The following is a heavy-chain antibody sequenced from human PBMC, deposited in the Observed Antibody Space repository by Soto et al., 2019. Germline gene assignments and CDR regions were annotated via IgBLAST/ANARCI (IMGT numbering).Heavy chain of an antibody. CDR1: GFTFSSHG. Sequence: QLVESGGGVVQPGRSLRLSCAASGFTFSSHGLHWVRQAPSRGLEWVAVISYDGTNKQFGDSVKGRFTISRDDSQNTLYLQMNSLRAEDTAVYYCVKDRRTEAYGMEVWGQGTTVTVSS. CDR3: VKDRRTEAYGMEV. V-gene: IGHV3-30*18. J-gene: IGHJ6*02. D-gene: IGHD2-21*01. CDR2: ISYDGTNK.